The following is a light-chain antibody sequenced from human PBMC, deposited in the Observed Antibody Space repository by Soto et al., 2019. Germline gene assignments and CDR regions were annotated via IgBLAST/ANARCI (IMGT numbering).Light chain of an antibody. CDR3: QHYNNCPFS. CDR1: QSVSSN. J-gene: IGKJ3*01. V-gene: IGKV3-15*01. CDR2: GAS. Sequence: EIVVTQSPATLSVSPGERATLSCRASQSVSSNLAWYQQKPGQAPRLLIYGASTRATGIPARFSGSGSGTEFTLTISSLQSEDFAVYYCQHYNNCPFSFGPGTKVDIK.